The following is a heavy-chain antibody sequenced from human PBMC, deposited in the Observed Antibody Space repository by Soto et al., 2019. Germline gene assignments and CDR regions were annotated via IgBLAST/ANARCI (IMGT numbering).Heavy chain of an antibody. J-gene: IGHJ4*02. D-gene: IGHD3-16*02. Sequence: EVQLVESGGGLVQPGRSLRLSCAASGFTFDDYAMHWVRQAPGKGLEWVSGISWNSGSIGYADSVKGRFTISRDNAKNSLYLQMNSLRAEDTALYYCAKYRGYQYYFDYWGQGTLVTVSS. CDR2: ISWNSGSI. CDR3: AKYRGYQYYFDY. V-gene: IGHV3-9*01. CDR1: GFTFDDYA.